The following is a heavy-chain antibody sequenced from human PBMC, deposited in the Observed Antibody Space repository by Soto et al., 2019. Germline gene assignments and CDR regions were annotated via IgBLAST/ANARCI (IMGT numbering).Heavy chain of an antibody. V-gene: IGHV1-46*01. J-gene: IGHJ5*02. Sequence: PSVKVSCKASGYTFTSYYMHWVRQAPGQGLEWMGIINPSGGSTSYAQKFQGRVTMTRDTSTSTVYMELSSLRSEDTAVYYCARLLMVYARGYNWFDPWGQGTLVTVSS. CDR3: ARLLMVYARGYNWFDP. CDR2: INPSGGST. CDR1: GYTFTSYY. D-gene: IGHD2-8*01.